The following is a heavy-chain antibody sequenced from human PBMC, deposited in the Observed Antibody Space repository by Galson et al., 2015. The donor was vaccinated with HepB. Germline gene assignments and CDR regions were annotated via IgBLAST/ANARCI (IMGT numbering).Heavy chain of an antibody. CDR1: GFSLSTSGMC. CDR3: ARIFYYDSVGYPYGMDV. CDR2: IDWDDDK. V-gene: IGHV2-70*11. J-gene: IGHJ6*02. Sequence: PALVKPTQTLTLTCTFSGFSLSTSGMCVSWIRQPPGKALEWLARIDWDDDKYYSTSLKTRLTISKDTPKNQVVLTMTNMDPVDTATYYCARIFYYDSVGYPYGMDVWGQGTTVTVSS. D-gene: IGHD3-22*01.